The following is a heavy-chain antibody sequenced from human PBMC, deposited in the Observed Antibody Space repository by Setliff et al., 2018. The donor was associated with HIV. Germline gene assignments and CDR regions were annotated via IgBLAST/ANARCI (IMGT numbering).Heavy chain of an antibody. Sequence: GGSLRLSCAASGFTFNTFAMTWVRQAPGKGLDWVSSIITNGGTTFYADSVKGRFIISRDNSNNMLYLQMNSLRPEDTAVYYCWTGTMFDAFDIWGQGTTVTVSS. J-gene: IGHJ3*02. CDR2: IITNGGTT. V-gene: IGHV3-23*01. D-gene: IGHD1-7*01. CDR3: WTGTMFDAFDI. CDR1: GFTFNTFA.